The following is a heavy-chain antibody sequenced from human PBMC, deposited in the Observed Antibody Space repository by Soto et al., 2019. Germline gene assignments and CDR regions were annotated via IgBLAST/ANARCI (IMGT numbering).Heavy chain of an antibody. CDR2: IYYSGST. J-gene: IGHJ6*02. CDR3: ARDSGTYYDILTGYDYGMDV. Sequence: PSLTCTFYRCSITSGGYYWSWIRKPPGEGLEWIGYIYYSGSTYYNPSLKSRVTISVDTSKNQFSLKLSSVTAADTAVYYCARDSGTYYDILTGYDYGMDVWGQGTTVTVS. V-gene: IGHV4-31*03. D-gene: IGHD3-9*01. CDR1: RCSITSGGYY.